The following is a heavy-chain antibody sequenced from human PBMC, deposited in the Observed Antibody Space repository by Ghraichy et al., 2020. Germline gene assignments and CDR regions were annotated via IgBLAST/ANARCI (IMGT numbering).Heavy chain of an antibody. V-gene: IGHV1-3*01. CDR2: INAGNGYT. Sequence: ASVKVSCRASGYTFENYAIYWVRQAPGESLEWVGWINAGNGYTKYSQKFQGRVTISRDTSASTAYMELSILRSEDTAVYYCARERRGGYNDYWGQGTLVTVSS. J-gene: IGHJ4*02. CDR3: ARERRGGYNDY. D-gene: IGHD3-16*01. CDR1: GYTFENYA.